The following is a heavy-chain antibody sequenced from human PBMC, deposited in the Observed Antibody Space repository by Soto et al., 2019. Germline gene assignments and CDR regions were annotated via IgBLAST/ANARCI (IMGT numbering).Heavy chain of an antibody. CDR3: ARGYYDFWSGFDAFDI. Sequence: EVQLVESGGGLVQPGGSMRLSCAASGFTFSSYSTNWVRQAPGKGLEWVSYISSSSSTIYYADSVKGRFTISRDNAKNSLYLQMNSLRAEDTAVYYCARGYYDFWSGFDAFDIWGQGTMVTVSS. J-gene: IGHJ3*02. D-gene: IGHD3-3*01. CDR1: GFTFSSYS. CDR2: ISSSSSTI. V-gene: IGHV3-48*01.